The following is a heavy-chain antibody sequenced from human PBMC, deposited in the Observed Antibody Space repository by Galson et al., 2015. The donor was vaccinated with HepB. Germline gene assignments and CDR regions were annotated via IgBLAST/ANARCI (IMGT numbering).Heavy chain of an antibody. V-gene: IGHV1-69*10. Sequence: SVKVSCKASGDSFSIYAMSWVRQAPGQGLEWMGGISPILGIPNYAQKFQDRVTITADKSTGTAFMELSSLRSEDTAVYYCTRDLCSDGDCYFDYWGQGTLVTVSS. D-gene: IGHD2-15*01. CDR2: ISPILGIP. CDR3: TRDLCSDGDCYFDY. CDR1: GDSFSIYA. J-gene: IGHJ4*02.